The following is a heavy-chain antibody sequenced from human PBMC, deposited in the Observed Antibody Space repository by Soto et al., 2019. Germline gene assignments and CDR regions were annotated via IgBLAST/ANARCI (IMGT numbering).Heavy chain of an antibody. CDR3: ARDLGNWPDY. J-gene: IGHJ4*02. V-gene: IGHV1-3*01. CDR2: INAGNGNT. CDR1: GGTFSSYT. Sequence: ASVKVSCKASGGTFSSYTISWVRQAPGQRLEWMGWINAGNGNTKYSQKFQGRVTITRDTSASTAYMELSSLRSEDTAVYYCARDLGNWPDYWGQGTLVTVSS.